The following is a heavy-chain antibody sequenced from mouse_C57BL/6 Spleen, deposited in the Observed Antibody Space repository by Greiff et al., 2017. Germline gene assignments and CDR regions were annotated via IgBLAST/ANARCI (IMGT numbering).Heavy chain of an antibody. CDR1: GFTFTDYY. CDR2: IRNKANGYTT. D-gene: IGHD1-1*01. V-gene: IGHV7-3*01. CDR3: ARFNNYYGSSPYYFDY. J-gene: IGHJ2*01. Sequence: EVKLVESGGGLVQPGGSLSLSCAASGFTFTDYYMSWVRQPPGKALEWLGFIRNKANGYTTEYSASVKGRFTISRDNSQSILYLQMNALRAEDSATYYCARFNNYYGSSPYYFDYWGQGTTLTVSS.